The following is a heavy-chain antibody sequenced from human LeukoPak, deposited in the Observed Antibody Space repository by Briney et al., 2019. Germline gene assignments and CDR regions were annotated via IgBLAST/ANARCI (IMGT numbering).Heavy chain of an antibody. CDR3: SKWGDYDVLTDYYDSDF. CDR2: IVGSGGST. CDR1: GFTFSNYA. Sequence: PGGSLRLSCAASGFTFSNYAMIWVRQAPGKGLEWVSAIVGSGGSTYYADSVKGRFSISRDNSKNTLFLQMNSLRVEDTALYDCSKWGDYDVLTDYYDSDFWGQGTLVTVST. D-gene: IGHD3-9*01. V-gene: IGHV3-23*01. J-gene: IGHJ4*02.